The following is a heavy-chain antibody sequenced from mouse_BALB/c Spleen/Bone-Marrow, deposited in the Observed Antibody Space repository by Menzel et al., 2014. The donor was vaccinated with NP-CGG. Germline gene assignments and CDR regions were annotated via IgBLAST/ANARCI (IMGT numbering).Heavy chain of an antibody. J-gene: IGHJ3*01. D-gene: IGHD2-14*01. CDR2: IISGSNTI. V-gene: IGHV5-17*02. CDR1: GFTFSAFG. Sequence: VMLVESGGDLVQPGGSRELSCAASGFTFSAFGMHWVRQAPERGLEWVAYIISGSNTIYYSDKVKGRFTISRDNPKNTLFLQMTSLRSEDTAMYYCARSRYDVGWFAYWGQGTLVTVSA. CDR3: ARSRYDVGWFAY.